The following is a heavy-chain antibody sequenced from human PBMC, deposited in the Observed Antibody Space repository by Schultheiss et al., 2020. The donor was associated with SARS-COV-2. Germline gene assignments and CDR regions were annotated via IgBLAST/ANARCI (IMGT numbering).Heavy chain of an antibody. Sequence: GGSLRLSCSASGFTFSSYAMHWVRQAPGKGLEYVSAISSNGGSTYYADSVKGRFTISRDNSKNTLYLQMSSLRAEDTAVYYCARALPPTGTTAHYGMDVWGQGTTVTVSS. CDR3: ARALPPTGTTAHYGMDV. V-gene: IGHV3-64D*06. D-gene: IGHD1-1*01. J-gene: IGHJ6*02. CDR1: GFTFSSYA. CDR2: ISSNGGST.